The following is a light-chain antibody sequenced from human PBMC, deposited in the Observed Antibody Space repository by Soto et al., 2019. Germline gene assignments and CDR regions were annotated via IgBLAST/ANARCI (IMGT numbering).Light chain of an antibody. CDR1: SSNIGSNY. CDR2: RNN. V-gene: IGLV1-47*01. J-gene: IGLJ1*01. Sequence: QPVLTQPPSASGTPGQRFTISCSGSSSNIGSNYVYWYQQLPGTAPKLLIYRNNQRPSGVPDRFSGSKSGTSASLAISGLRSEDEADYYCAAWDDSLSGYVFGTGTKVTVL. CDR3: AAWDDSLSGYV.